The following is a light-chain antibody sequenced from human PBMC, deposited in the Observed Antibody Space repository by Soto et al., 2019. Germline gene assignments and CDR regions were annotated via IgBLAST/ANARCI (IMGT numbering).Light chain of an antibody. CDR3: QQYGSAPRVT. V-gene: IGKV3-20*01. CDR1: QSVSSSY. CDR2: GAS. J-gene: IGKJ3*01. Sequence: EIVLTQSPGTLSLSPGERATLSCRASQSVSSSYLAWYQQKPGQAPRLLTYGASSRATGIPHRFSGSGSGTDCTLPISRLEPEDFAVYYCQQYGSAPRVTFGPGTKVDIK.